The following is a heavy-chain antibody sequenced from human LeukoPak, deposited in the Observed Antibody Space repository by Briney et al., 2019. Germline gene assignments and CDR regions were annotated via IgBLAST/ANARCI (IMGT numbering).Heavy chain of an antibody. Sequence: SETLPLTCTVSGGSISSYYWSWIRQPPGKGLECIGYISYSGSTNYNPSLKSRVTISVDTSKNQFSLKLSSVTAADTAVYYCASFHSSGWPTFDYWGQGTLVTVSS. CDR1: GGSISSYY. CDR3: ASFHSSGWPTFDY. J-gene: IGHJ4*02. CDR2: ISYSGST. V-gene: IGHV4-59*01. D-gene: IGHD6-19*01.